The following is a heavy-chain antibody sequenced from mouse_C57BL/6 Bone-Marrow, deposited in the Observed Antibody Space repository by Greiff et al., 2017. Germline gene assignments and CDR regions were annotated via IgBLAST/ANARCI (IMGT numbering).Heavy chain of an antibody. CDR2: IDPNSGGT. V-gene: IGHV1-72*01. Sequence: VQLQQPGAELVKPGASVKLSCKASGYTFTSYWMHWVKQRPGRGLEWIGRIDPNSGGTKYNEKFKSKATLTVDKPSSTAYMQLGSLTSEDSAVYNCARSMGITTVVPFDYWGQGTTLTVSS. CDR3: ARSMGITTVVPFDY. D-gene: IGHD1-1*01. J-gene: IGHJ2*01. CDR1: GYTFTSYW.